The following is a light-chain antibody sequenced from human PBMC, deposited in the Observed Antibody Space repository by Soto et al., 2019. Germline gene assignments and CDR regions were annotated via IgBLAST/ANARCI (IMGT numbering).Light chain of an antibody. CDR3: DAWYVNLSGCA. CDR1: ISNIGSNT. V-gene: IGLV1-44*01. CDR2: GDY. J-gene: IGLJ2*01. Sequence: QSVLTQPPSASGTPGQRFTISCSGNISNIGSNTVNWYQLLTGQAPKLVFYGDYERPSGVPVRFTGSSFDTSASLAITGLQPDDEADYFVDAWYVNLSGCAFGGGTKL.